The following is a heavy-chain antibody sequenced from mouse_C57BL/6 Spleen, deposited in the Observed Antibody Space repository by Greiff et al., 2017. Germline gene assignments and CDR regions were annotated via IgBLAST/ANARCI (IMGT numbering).Heavy chain of an antibody. V-gene: IGHV1-55*01. CDR3: SRSRYDYAWFAY. J-gene: IGHJ3*01. CDR1: GYTFTSYW. Sequence: VQLQQPGAELVKPGASVKMSCKASGYTFTSYWITWVKQRPGQGLEWIGDIYPGSGSTNYNEKLKSKATMTVDTSSSTAYMQLSSLTSEDSAVYYCSRSRYDYAWFAYWGQGTLVTVSA. CDR2: IYPGSGST. D-gene: IGHD2-4*01.